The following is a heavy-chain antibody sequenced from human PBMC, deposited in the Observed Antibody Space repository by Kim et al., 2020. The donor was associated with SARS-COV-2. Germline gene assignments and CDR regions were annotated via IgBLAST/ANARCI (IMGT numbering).Heavy chain of an antibody. CDR1: GYTFTSYA. V-gene: IGHV1-3*01. CDR3: ARDGTTRNGGYYFDY. CDR2: INVGYGNT. Sequence: ASVKVSCKASGYTFTSYAMHWVRQAPGQGLEWMGWINVGYGNTKYLQKFQGRVTITRDTSASTAYMELSSLRSEDTPVYYCARDGTTRNGGYYFDYWGQG. J-gene: IGHJ4*02. D-gene: IGHD1-1*01.